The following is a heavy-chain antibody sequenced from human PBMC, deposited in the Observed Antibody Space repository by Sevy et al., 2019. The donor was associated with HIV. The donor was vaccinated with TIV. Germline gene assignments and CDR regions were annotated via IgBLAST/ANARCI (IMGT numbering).Heavy chain of an antibody. Sequence: GGSLRLSCAASGLTFSSYWMSWVRQAPGKGLEWVANIKQDGSEKYYVDSVKGRFTISRDNAKNSLYLQMNSLRAEDTAVYYCARVEYYHDSSGYYHPVAFDIWGQGTMVTVSS. V-gene: IGHV3-7*01. CDR2: IKQDGSEK. J-gene: IGHJ3*02. D-gene: IGHD3-22*01. CDR3: ARVEYYHDSSGYYHPVAFDI. CDR1: GLTFSSYW.